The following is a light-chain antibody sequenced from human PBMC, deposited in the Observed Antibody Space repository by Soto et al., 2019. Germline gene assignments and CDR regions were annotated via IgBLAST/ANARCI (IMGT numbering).Light chain of an antibody. CDR2: GAS. V-gene: IGKV3-20*01. J-gene: IGKJ4*01. CDR1: QSVSSNY. CDR3: HQYDSSPFT. Sequence: EIVLTQSPGTLSLSPGQRATLSCRASQSVSSNYLAWYQQKPGQAPRLLIYGASSRATGIPDRFSGSGSGTDFTLTINRLEPEDFAVYHCHQYDSSPFTFGGGTKVDIK.